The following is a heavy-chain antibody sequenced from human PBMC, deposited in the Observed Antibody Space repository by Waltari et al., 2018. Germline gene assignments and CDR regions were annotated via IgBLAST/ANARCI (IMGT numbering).Heavy chain of an antibody. CDR1: GYSISSGYY. V-gene: IGHV4-38-2*01. J-gene: IGHJ4*02. Sequence: QVQLQESGPGLVKPSETLSLTCAVSGYSISSGYYWGWIRQPPGKGLEWIGSIYHSGSTYYNPSLKSRVTISVATSKNQFSLKLSPVTAADTAVYSCARLGELRAFDYWGQGTLVTVSS. D-gene: IGHD1-26*01. CDR3: ARLGELRAFDY. CDR2: IYHSGST.